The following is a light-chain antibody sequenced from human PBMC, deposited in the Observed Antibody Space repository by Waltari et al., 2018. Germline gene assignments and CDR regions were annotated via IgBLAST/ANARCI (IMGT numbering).Light chain of an antibody. V-gene: IGKV4-1*01. CDR3: QQYSNTPLT. CDR2: WAS. CDR1: RSVLCTSDNMNC. J-gene: IGKJ4*01. Sequence: DIVMTQSPDSLAVSLGERATTNCNSSRSVLCTSDNMNCLAWYQQKPGQPPKLLTYWASTRESGIPDRFSASGSGTDFSLTITSLQAEDVAVYYCQQYSNTPLTFGGGTRVEIK.